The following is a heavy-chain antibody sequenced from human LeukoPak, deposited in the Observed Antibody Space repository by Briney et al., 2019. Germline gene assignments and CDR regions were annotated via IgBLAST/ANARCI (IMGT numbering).Heavy chain of an antibody. CDR3: ARGRQDVTMIVVVMTAVSYYLDV. CDR2: MNPSGST. Sequence: SETLSLTCAVYGGSFSGYYWTWIRQTPEKGLEWIGEMNPSGSTNYNPSLKSRVTISVDTSENQFSLELSSVTAADTAVYYCARGRQDVTMIVVVMTAVSYYLDVWGKGTTVTVS. J-gene: IGHJ6*03. CDR1: GGSFSGYY. D-gene: IGHD3-22*01. V-gene: IGHV4-34*01.